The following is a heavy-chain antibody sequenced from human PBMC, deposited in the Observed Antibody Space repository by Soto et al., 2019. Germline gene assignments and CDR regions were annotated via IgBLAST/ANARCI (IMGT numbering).Heavy chain of an antibody. D-gene: IGHD3-10*01. CDR3: ASNRGGYYYGSGSRRGFWFDP. Sequence: PSETLSLTCAVYGGSFSGYYWSWIRRPPGKGLEWIGEINHSGSTNYNPSLKSRVTISVDTSKNQFSLKLSSVTAADTAVYYCASNRGGYYYGSGSRRGFWFDPWGQGTLVTVSS. J-gene: IGHJ5*02. CDR1: GGSFSGYY. V-gene: IGHV4-34*01. CDR2: INHSGST.